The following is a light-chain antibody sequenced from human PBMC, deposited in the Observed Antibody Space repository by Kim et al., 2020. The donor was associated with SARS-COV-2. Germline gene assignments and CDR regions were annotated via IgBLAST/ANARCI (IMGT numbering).Light chain of an antibody. CDR1: QNINSW. V-gene: IGKV1-5*03. J-gene: IGKJ4*01. CDR2: KAS. CDR3: QQYHYYSS. Sequence: SASCGDRVTITCRASQNINSWLAWYQQKPGKAPKVLIYKASTLQSGVPSRFSGSGSGTEFTLTISSLQPDDFATYYCQQYHYYSSFGGGTKVDIK.